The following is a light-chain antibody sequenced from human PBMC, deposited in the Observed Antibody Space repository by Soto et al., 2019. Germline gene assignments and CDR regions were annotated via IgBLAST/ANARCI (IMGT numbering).Light chain of an antibody. Sequence: DIQMTQAPSTLSASVGDRVTITCRASQSISYWLAWYQQKPGKAPNLLIYDASNLESGVPSRLSGSGFGTEFTLTISSLHSEDFPVYYCQHYYTWWAFGQGTKVDIK. CDR3: QHYYTWWA. CDR1: QSISYW. V-gene: IGKV1-5*01. CDR2: DAS. J-gene: IGKJ1*01.